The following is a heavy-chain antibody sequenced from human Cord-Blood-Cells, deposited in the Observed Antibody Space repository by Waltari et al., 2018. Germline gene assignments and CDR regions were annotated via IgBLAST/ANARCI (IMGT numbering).Heavy chain of an antibody. CDR1: GFTFSSYG. CDR2: IWYDGSNK. D-gene: IGHD3-3*01. J-gene: IGHJ6*03. V-gene: IGHV3-33*06. CDR3: AKDSYYDFWSGYYGGYYYYYMDG. Sequence: GFTFSSYGMHWVRQAPGKGLEWVAVIWYDGSNKYYADSVKGRFTISRDNSKNTLYLQMNSLRAEDTAVYYCAKDSYYDFWSGYYGGYYYYYMDGWGKGTTVTVSS.